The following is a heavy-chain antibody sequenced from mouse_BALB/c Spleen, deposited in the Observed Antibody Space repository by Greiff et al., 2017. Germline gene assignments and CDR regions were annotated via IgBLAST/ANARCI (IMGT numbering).Heavy chain of an antibody. CDR1: GFTFSSYG. Sequence: EVHLVESGGDLVKPGGSLKLSCAASGFTFSSYGMSWVRQTPDKRLEWVATISSGGSYTYYPDSVKGRFTISRDNAKNTLYLQMSSLKSEDTAMYYCARDVSSYGNYGWYFDVWGAGTTVTVSS. J-gene: IGHJ1*01. V-gene: IGHV5-6*01. CDR2: ISSGGSYT. D-gene: IGHD2-10*01. CDR3: ARDVSSYGNYGWYFDV.